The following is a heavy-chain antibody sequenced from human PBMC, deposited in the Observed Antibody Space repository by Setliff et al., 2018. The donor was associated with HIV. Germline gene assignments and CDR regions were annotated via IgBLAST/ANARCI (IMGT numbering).Heavy chain of an antibody. V-gene: IGHV1-46*01. CDR2: INPTGGST. Sequence: GASVKVSCKPSGYSFTNHYMHWVRQAPGQGLEWMGVINPTGGSTRNTQKFQGRVAMTRDTSTSTVYMELSSLRSEDTAVYYCAGVFGVYYDKEGPYDAFGIWGQGTMVTVSS. J-gene: IGHJ3*02. CDR3: AGVFGVYYDKEGPYDAFGI. D-gene: IGHD3-22*01. CDR1: GYSFTNHY.